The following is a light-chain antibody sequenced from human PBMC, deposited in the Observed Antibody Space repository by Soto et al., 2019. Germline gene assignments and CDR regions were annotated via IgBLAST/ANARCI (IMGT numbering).Light chain of an antibody. J-gene: IGLJ2*01. Sequence: QLVLTQSPSASASLGAWVNLTCTLSSGHSSYAIAWHQQQPEKGPRYLMKLNSDGSHSKGDGIPDRFSGSSSGAERYLTISSLQSEDEADFYCQTWGTGIQVFGGGTKVTVL. V-gene: IGLV4-69*01. CDR2: LNSDGSH. CDR3: QTWGTGIQV. CDR1: SGHSSYA.